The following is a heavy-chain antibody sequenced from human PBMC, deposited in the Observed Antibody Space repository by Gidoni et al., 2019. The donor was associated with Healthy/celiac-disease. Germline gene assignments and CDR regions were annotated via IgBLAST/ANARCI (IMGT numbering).Heavy chain of an antibody. V-gene: IGHV3-15*01. J-gene: IGHJ6*02. D-gene: IGHD1-7*01. CDR3: TSPYWNYVPYGMDV. CDR2: IKSKTDGGTT. CDR1: VFTFSNAW. Sequence: EVQLVESGGGLVKPGGSLRLSCAASVFTFSNAWMSWVRQAPGKGLEWVGRIKSKTDGGTTDYAAPVKGRFTISRDDSKNTLYLQMNSLKTEDTAVYYCTSPYWNYVPYGMDVWGQGTTVTVSS.